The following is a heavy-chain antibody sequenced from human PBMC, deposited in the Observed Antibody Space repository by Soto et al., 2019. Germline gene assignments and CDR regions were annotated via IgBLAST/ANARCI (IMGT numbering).Heavy chain of an antibody. CDR2: IWYDGSNK. CDR3: ARDSRRYNWNDTPLYDFDY. J-gene: IGHJ4*02. V-gene: IGHV3-33*01. D-gene: IGHD1-1*01. Sequence: QVQLVESGGGVVQPGRSLRLSCAASGFTFSSYGMHWVRQAPGKGLEWVAVIWYDGSNKYYADSVKGRFTISRDNSKNTLYLQMNSLRAEDTAVYYCARDSRRYNWNDTPLYDFDYWGQGTLVTVSS. CDR1: GFTFSSYG.